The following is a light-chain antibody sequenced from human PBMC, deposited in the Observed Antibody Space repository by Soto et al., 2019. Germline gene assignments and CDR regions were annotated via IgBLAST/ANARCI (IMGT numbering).Light chain of an antibody. CDR1: QDISNY. CDR2: DAS. J-gene: IGKJ5*01. CDR3: QQYDYLPPT. Sequence: DIQMTQSPSSLSASVRDRVTVTCQASQDISNYLNWYQQKPGKAPKLLIYDASNLETGVPSRFSGSGSGTDFTFTISSLQPEDIATYYCQQYDYLPPTFGQGTRLEIK. V-gene: IGKV1-33*01.